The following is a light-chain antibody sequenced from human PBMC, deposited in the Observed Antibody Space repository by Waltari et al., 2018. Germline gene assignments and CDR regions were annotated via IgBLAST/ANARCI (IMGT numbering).Light chain of an antibody. CDR1: SSTGPRTSS. V-gene: IGLV8-61*01. Sequence: QTVGTQERSLSVYRGGAATITGALVSSTGPRTSSVSWYRQSPGHAPRTLIYTINSLSAGVPDRFSGPFLGNKAALTITGAPADDQSDYYCLMYMGSGIWVFGGGPKVTVL. CDR3: LMYMGSGIWV. J-gene: IGLJ2*01. CDR2: TIN.